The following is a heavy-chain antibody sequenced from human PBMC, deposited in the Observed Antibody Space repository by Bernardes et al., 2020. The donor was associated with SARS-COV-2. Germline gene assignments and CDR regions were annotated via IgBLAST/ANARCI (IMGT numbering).Heavy chain of an antibody. D-gene: IGHD1-26*01. CDR1: GYTFRDYY. J-gene: IGHJ6*02. CDR2: ITTNSGTP. Sequence: ASVKVSYQASGYTFRDYYVNWVRQAPGQGLEWMAMITTNSGTPEYAEKLQGRVTVTRDTSINTVYLEVNNLKSDDTAIYYYARDLSVGFSGSGDNYGMDVWGPGTTVTVSS. V-gene: IGHV1-2*02. CDR3: ARDLSVGFSGSGDNYGMDV.